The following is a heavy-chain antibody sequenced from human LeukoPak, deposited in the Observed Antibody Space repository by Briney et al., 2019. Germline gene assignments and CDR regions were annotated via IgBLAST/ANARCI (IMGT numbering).Heavy chain of an antibody. D-gene: IGHD4/OR15-4a*01. CDR1: GFSLTTTGMR. Sequence: SGPTLVNPTQTLTLTCTFSGFSLTTTGMRVSWIRQPPGKALEWLARIDWDDDKFYSTSLKTRLTISKDTSKNQVVLTMTNVDPVDTATYYCARLQGATIGAKWFDPWGQGTLVTVSS. CDR3: ARLQGATIGAKWFDP. J-gene: IGHJ5*02. CDR2: IDWDDDK. V-gene: IGHV2-70*04.